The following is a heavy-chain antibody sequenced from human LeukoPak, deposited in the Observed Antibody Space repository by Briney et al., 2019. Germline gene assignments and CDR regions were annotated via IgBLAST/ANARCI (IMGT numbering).Heavy chain of an antibody. CDR3: ARDEDCSGGSCYPFHYCYGMDV. V-gene: IGHV3-48*01. CDR2: ISSSSSTI. D-gene: IGHD2-15*01. J-gene: IGHJ6*02. CDR1: GFTFSSYS. Sequence: GGSLRLSCAASGFTFSSYSMNWVRQAPGKGLEWVSYISSSSSTIYYADSVKGRFTISRDNAKNSLYLQMNSLRAEDTAVYYCARDEDCSGGSCYPFHYCYGMDVWGQGTTVTVSS.